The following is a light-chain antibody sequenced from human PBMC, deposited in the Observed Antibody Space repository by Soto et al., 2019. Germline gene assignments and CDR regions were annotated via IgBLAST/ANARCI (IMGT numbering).Light chain of an antibody. J-gene: IGKJ4*01. V-gene: IGKV3-11*01. CDR3: QQGSNWPLT. CDR2: DAS. Sequence: EIVLTQSPATLSLSPGERATLSFRASQSVSGYLAWYQQKPGQAPRLLIYDASNRATGIPARFSGSGSGTDFTLAISSLEPEDFAVYYCQQGSNWPLTFGGGTKVEIK. CDR1: QSVSGY.